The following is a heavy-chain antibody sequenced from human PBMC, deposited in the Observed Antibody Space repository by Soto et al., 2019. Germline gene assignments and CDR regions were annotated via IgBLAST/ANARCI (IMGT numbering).Heavy chain of an antibody. V-gene: IGHV3-30*18. CDR2: ISFDGSNK. Sequence: QVQLVESGGGVVQPGTSLRLSCAASGFTFSDHGMHWVRQAPGTGLEWVTVISFDGSNKYYTGSVKGRFTISRDNSKNTVYLQMNSLRVEDTAVYYCANAGYLGYASIKAYWGQGTLVTVSS. J-gene: IGHJ4*02. D-gene: IGHD2-8*01. CDR1: GFTFSDHG. CDR3: ANAGYLGYASIKAY.